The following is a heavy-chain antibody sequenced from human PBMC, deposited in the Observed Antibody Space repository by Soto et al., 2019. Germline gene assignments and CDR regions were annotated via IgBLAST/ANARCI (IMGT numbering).Heavy chain of an antibody. CDR1: GSSISRGRYS. J-gene: IGHJ4*02. Sequence: HSDNLSLTCPVFGSSISRGRYSLIWLRQPPGKGLEWIGYIYYSGSTTYNPSLKSRVTISVDTSKNQFSLKLSSVTAADTAIYYCARLRPSGTSDYWGQGTLVTVSS. V-gene: IGHV4-61*01. D-gene: IGHD1-26*01. CDR3: ARLRPSGTSDY. CDR2: IYYSGST.